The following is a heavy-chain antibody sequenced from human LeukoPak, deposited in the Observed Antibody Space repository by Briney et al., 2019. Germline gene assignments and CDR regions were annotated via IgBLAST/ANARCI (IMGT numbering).Heavy chain of an antibody. J-gene: IGHJ5*02. Sequence: SVKVSCKASGGTFSSYAISWVRQAPGQGLEWMGGIIPIFGTANYAQKFQGRVTITADESTSTAYMELSSLRSEDTAVYYCARETDRYCSSTSCYRGTNWFDPWGQGTLVTVSS. D-gene: IGHD2-2*01. V-gene: IGHV1-69*13. CDR2: IIPIFGTA. CDR1: GGTFSSYA. CDR3: ARETDRYCSSTSCYRGTNWFDP.